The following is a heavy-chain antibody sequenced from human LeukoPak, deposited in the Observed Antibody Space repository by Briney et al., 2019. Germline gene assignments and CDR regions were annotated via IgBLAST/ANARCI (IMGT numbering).Heavy chain of an antibody. V-gene: IGHV3-21*01. CDR3: ARFGSGWYWEF. CDR2: ISSGSDYI. D-gene: IGHD6-19*01. Sequence: GGSLRLSCAASGFTFSSYNMYWARQAPGKGLEWVSSISSGSDYIFYADPVKGRFTIYRDNAKNSLYLQMNSLRAEDTAVYYCARFGSGWYWEFWGQGTLVTVS. CDR1: GFTFSSYN. J-gene: IGHJ4*02.